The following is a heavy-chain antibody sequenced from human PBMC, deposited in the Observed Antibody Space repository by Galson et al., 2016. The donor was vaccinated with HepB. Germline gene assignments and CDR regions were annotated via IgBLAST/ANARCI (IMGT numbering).Heavy chain of an antibody. D-gene: IGHD2-2*01. J-gene: IGHJ4*02. Sequence: SLRLSCAASGFTFDDHAMHWVRQAPGKGLEWVSGISWNSLIIVYADSVKGRFTVSRDNAENSLYLQVNSLRPEDSAFCYCAKDKSPYASTWIDYWGQGTLVTVSP. CDR2: ISWNSLII. CDR1: GFTFDDHA. V-gene: IGHV3-9*01. CDR3: AKDKSPYASTWIDY.